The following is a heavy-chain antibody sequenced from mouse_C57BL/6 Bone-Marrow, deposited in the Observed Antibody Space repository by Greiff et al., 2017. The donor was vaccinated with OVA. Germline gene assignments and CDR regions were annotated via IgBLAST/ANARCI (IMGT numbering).Heavy chain of an antibody. Sequence: QVQLQQSGAELVRPGASVKLSCKASGYTFTDYYINWVKQRPGQGLEWIARIYPGSGNTYYNEKFKGKATLTAEKSSSTAYMQLSSLTSEDSAVYFCARVNWSWFAYWGQWTLVTVSA. CDR1: GYTFTDYY. CDR2: IYPGSGNT. V-gene: IGHV1-76*01. D-gene: IGHD4-1*01. CDR3: ARVNWSWFAY. J-gene: IGHJ3*01.